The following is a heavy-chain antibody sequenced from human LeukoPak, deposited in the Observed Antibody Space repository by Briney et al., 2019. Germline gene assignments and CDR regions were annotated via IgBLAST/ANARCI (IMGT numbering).Heavy chain of an antibody. CDR1: GYTFTSNY. V-gene: IGHV1-46*01. Sequence: GASVEVSCKASGYTFTSNYIHWVRQAPGQGLEWMGMIYPRDGSTSYAQKFQGRVTMTRDTSTSTVYMELSSLRSGDTAVYYCARTAARRFDYWGQGTLVTVSS. CDR3: ARTAARRFDY. CDR2: IYPRDGST. D-gene: IGHD6-6*01. J-gene: IGHJ4*02.